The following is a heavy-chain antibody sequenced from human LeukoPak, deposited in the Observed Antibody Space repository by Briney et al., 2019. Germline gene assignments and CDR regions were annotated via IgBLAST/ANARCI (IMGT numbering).Heavy chain of an antibody. D-gene: IGHD5-24*01. CDR1: GFAFSNYA. V-gene: IGHV3-64D*06. Sequence: GGSLRLSCSASGFAFSNYAMHWVRQAPGKGLEYVSAISNDGVRTCYADSVKGRFTISRDNSKNTVYLQMTSLRGEDTAVYYCVTMATVSIFPDYWGQGTLVTVSS. CDR3: VTMATVSIFPDY. CDR2: ISNDGVRT. J-gene: IGHJ4*02.